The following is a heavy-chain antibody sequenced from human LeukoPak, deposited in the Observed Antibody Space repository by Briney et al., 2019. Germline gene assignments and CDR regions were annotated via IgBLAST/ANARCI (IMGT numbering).Heavy chain of an antibody. D-gene: IGHD3-10*02. V-gene: IGHV3-20*04. CDR2: INWNGGST. Sequence: PGGSLRLSCAASGFTFSTNAMTWVRQAPGKGLEWVANINWNGGSTGYGDSVKGRFTISRDNTKNSVFLQMHSLRGDDTALYYCARDMLLEDAFDIWGQGTMVIVSS. J-gene: IGHJ3*02. CDR3: ARDMLLEDAFDI. CDR1: GFTFSTNA.